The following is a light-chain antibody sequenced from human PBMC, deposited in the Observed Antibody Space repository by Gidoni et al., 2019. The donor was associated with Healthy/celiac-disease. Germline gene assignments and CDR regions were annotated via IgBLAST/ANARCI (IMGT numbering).Light chain of an antibody. Sequence: QMTQSPSSLSASVGDRVTITCQASQGISNYLNWYQQKPGKATKLLIYDASNLETGVPSRFSGSGSGTDFTFTISSLQPEDIATYYCQQYDSHPLTFGGGTKVEIK. V-gene: IGKV1-33*01. CDR3: QQYDSHPLT. CDR1: QGISNY. J-gene: IGKJ4*01. CDR2: DAS.